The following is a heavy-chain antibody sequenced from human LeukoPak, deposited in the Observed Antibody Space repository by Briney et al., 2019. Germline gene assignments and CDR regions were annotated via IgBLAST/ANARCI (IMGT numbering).Heavy chain of an antibody. J-gene: IGHJ6*02. CDR1: GFTFSTYA. D-gene: IGHD4/OR15-4a*01. Sequence: GGSLRLSCAASGFTFSTYAMHWVRQAPGKGLEWVAIISYDGVNKYYADSVKGRFTISRDNSKNTLYLQMNSLRAEDSAVYYCARVQPNGLDGMDVWGQGTTVTVSS. V-gene: IGHV3-30*04. CDR2: ISYDGVNK. CDR3: ARVQPNGLDGMDV.